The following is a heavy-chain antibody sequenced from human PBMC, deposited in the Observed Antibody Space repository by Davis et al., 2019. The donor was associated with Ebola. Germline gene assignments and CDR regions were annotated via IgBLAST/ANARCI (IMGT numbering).Heavy chain of an antibody. V-gene: IGHV4-61*01. CDR1: GGSVSSASHY. CDR3: ARIQGGDDAFDI. J-gene: IGHJ3*02. Sequence: MPSETLSLTCALSGGSVSSASHYWSWLRQPPGKGLEWIGYMYYSGSPNYNPSLNSRVTISVDTSKNQFSLKLTSVTAADTAVYYCARIQGGDDAFDIWGQGTMVSVSS. D-gene: IGHD3-16*01. CDR2: MYYSGSP.